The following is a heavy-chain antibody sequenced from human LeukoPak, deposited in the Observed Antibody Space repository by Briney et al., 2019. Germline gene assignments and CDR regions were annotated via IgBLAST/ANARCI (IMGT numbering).Heavy chain of an antibody. Sequence: SETLSLTCTVSGGSISSGGYYWSWIRQHPGKGLEWIGYIYYSGSTYYNPSLKSRVTISVDRSKNQFSLKLSSVTAADTAVYYCARTPGDYDSYYFDYWGQGTLVTVSS. J-gene: IGHJ4*02. CDR3: ARTPGDYDSYYFDY. D-gene: IGHD5-12*01. V-gene: IGHV4-31*03. CDR1: GGSISSGGYY. CDR2: IYYSGST.